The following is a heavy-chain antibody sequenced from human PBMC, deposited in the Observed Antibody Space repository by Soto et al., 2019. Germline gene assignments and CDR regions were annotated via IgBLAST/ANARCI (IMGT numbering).Heavy chain of an antibody. CDR2: TPGSGGSS. J-gene: IGHJ1*01. D-gene: IGHD6-13*01. V-gene: IGHV3-23*01. CDR3: GSVPAAAAGIGIAH. Sequence: PGGSLRLSCAASGFTSKSYARNWVRQAPGKGLEWVASTPGSGGSSYYAAYVTGLVTISRDNAKHPLYLQMNSLRAEDTAVYYCGSVPAAAAGIGIAHGGQGILVTVSS. CDR1: GFTSKSYA.